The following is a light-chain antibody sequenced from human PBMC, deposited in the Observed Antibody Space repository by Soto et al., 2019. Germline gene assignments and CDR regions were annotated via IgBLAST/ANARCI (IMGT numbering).Light chain of an antibody. CDR3: TVWDDNLRGL. CDR1: RSNIGGNA. V-gene: IGLV1-44*01. Sequence: QLVLTQPPSVSGTPGQRVTISCSGSRSNIGGNAVTWYQQVPGTAPKLLIYANDQRPSGISDRFSGSKSSTSASLAISRLQSEDEADYYCTVWDDNLRGLFGGGTKLTVL. J-gene: IGLJ2*01. CDR2: AND.